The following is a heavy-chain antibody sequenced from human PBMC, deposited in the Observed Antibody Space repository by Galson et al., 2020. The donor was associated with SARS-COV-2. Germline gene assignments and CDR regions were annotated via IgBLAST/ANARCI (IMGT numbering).Heavy chain of an antibody. CDR1: GGSVSSGSYY. J-gene: IGHJ6*01. D-gene: IGHD2-15*01. V-gene: IGHV4-61*01. Sequence: SETLSLTCTVSGGSVSSGSYYWSWIRQPPGKGLERIGYIDYSGSTNYNPSPKSRGTISVDTSKNQFSLKLSSVTAADTAVYYCARVPIGVVRVNPYYSYAMDVWGQCSSVTVAS. CDR3: ARVPIGVVRVNPYYSYAMDV. CDR2: IDYSGST.